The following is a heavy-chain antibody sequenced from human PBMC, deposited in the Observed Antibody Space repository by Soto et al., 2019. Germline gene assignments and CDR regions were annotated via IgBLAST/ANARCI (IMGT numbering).Heavy chain of an antibody. CDR1: GGSISTDY. V-gene: IGHV4-59*01. J-gene: IGHJ6*02. D-gene: IGHD3-3*01. CDR3: ARGEWFLRGYGMDV. Sequence: QVQLQESGPGLVKPSETLSLTCTVSGGSISTDYWSWIRQPPGKRLEYIAFIYHGGSANYNPSLERRVTISPDTSKNQLSLKLSSVTAADTAVYYCARGEWFLRGYGMDVWGRGTTVTVS. CDR2: IYHGGSA.